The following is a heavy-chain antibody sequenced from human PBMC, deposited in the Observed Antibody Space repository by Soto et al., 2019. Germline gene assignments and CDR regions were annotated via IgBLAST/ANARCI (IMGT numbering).Heavy chain of an antibody. V-gene: IGHV4-59*08. CDR2: IYYSGST. D-gene: IGHD4-17*01. J-gene: IGHJ5*02. CDR3: ARLTTVVSWFDP. Sequence: SETLSLTCTVSGDSISNYYWNWIRQPPGKGLEWIGYIYYSGSTNYNPSLKSRVTISVDTSKNQFSLKLSSVTAADTAVYYCARLTTVVSWFDPWGQGTLVTVSS. CDR1: GDSISNYY.